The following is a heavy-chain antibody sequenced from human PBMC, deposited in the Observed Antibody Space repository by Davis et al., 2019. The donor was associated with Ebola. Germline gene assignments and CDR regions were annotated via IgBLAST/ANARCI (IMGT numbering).Heavy chain of an antibody. CDR2: IYYSGST. J-gene: IGHJ2*01. D-gene: IGHD3-22*01. CDR3: ASAGGYYYDSSGYYSNWYFDL. V-gene: IGHV4-61*08. CDR1: GGSISSGGYY. Sequence: SETLSLTCTVSGGSISSGGYYWSWIRQHPGKGLEWIGYIYYSGSTNYNPSLKSRVTISVDTSKNQFSLKLSSVTAADTAVYYCASAGGYYYDSSGYYSNWYFDLWGRGTLVTVSS.